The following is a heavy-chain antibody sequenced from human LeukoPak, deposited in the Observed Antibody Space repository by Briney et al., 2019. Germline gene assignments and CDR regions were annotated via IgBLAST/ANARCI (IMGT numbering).Heavy chain of an antibody. CDR1: GFTFSSYG. D-gene: IGHD3-22*01. Sequence: GGSLRLSCAASGFTFSSYGMHWVRQAPGKGLEWVAFIRYDGSNKYYADSVKGRFTISRDNSKNTLYLQMNSLRAEDTAVYYCAKQDSSAYYYYDCWGQGTLVTVSS. V-gene: IGHV3-30*02. CDR2: IRYDGSNK. J-gene: IGHJ4*02. CDR3: AKQDSSAYYYYDC.